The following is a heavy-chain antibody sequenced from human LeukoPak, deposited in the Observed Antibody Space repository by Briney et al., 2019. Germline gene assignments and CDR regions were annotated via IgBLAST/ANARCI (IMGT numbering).Heavy chain of an antibody. Sequence: SETLSLTCTVSGGSISGYYWSWIRQSAGKGLEWIGRTYSSGSTNYNPSLKGRATMSVDTSKNHFSLNLSSVTAADTAVYYCARGDSTNQDGDYYGLDVWGQGTTVTVSS. CDR3: ARGDSTNQDGDYYGLDV. D-gene: IGHD5/OR15-5a*01. CDR2: TYSSGST. V-gene: IGHV4-4*07. CDR1: GGSISGYY. J-gene: IGHJ6*02.